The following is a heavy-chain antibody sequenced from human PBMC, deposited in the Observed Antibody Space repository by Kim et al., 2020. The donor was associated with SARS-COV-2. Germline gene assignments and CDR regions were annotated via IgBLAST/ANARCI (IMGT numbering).Heavy chain of an antibody. D-gene: IGHD5-18*01. CDR3: VRDQNEYSYGCYFDY. CDR2: ISGNGGST. J-gene: IGHJ4*02. V-gene: IGHV3-64D*06. Sequence: GGSLRLSCSASGFTFSSYPMHWVRQAPGKGLEYLSSISGNGGSTHHADSVKGRFTISRDNSMNTLYLQMSGLRTEDTAVYYCVRDQNEYSYGCYFDYWGQGTLVSVSS. CDR1: GFTFSSYP.